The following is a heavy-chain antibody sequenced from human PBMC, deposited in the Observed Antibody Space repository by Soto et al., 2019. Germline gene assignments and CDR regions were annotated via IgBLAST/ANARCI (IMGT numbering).Heavy chain of an antibody. J-gene: IGHJ4*02. CDR2: IHSSGST. CDR3: ARREIVSTFGGYDY. D-gene: IGHD3-16*01. V-gene: IGHV4-59*08. Sequence: SETLSLTCTVSRGSISGYYWSWIRQPPGKGLEWIGYIHSSGSTNYSPPLKSRVTMSVDTSKNQFSLKLSSVTAADTSVYYCARREIVSTFGGYDYWGQGTLVTVSS. CDR1: RGSISGYY.